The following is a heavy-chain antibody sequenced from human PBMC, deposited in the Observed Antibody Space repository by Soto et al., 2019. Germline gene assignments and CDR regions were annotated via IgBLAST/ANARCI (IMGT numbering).Heavy chain of an antibody. Sequence: ASVKVSCKASVYTFTGYYIHWVRQDPGQGLEWMGWINPNSGGTNYAQKFQGWVTMTRDTSISTAYMELSRLRSDDTAVYYCARGMNPGSGSYSGYYYYYGMDVWGQGTTVTVS. V-gene: IGHV1-2*04. J-gene: IGHJ6*02. CDR3: ARGMNPGSGSYSGYYYYYGMDV. D-gene: IGHD3-10*01. CDR2: INPNSGGT. CDR1: VYTFTGYY.